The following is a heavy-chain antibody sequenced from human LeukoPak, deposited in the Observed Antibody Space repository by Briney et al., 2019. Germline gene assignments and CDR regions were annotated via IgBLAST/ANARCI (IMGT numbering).Heavy chain of an antibody. D-gene: IGHD3-22*01. CDR3: AREERDSGGYLVY. V-gene: IGHV3-64*01. CDR2: ISSNGGST. J-gene: IGHJ4*02. CDR1: GFTFSSYA. Sequence: GGSLRLSCAASGFTFSSYAMHWVRQAPGKGLEYVSAISSNGGSTYYANSVKGRFTISRDNSKNTLYLQMGSLRAEDMAVYYCAREERDSGGYLVYWGQGTLVTVSS.